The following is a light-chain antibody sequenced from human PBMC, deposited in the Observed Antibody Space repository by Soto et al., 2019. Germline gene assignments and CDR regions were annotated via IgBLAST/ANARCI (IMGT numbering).Light chain of an antibody. V-gene: IGLV2-14*01. CDR2: DVS. J-gene: IGLJ1*01. CDR3: SSYTGTIYV. Sequence: QSALTQPASVSGSPGQSITISCSGTSSDVGGYNYVSWYQQHPGKAPKLIIYDVSNRPSGVSNRFSGSKSGNTASLTISGLQAEDEADYFCSSYTGTIYVFGTGTKVTVL. CDR1: SSDVGGYNY.